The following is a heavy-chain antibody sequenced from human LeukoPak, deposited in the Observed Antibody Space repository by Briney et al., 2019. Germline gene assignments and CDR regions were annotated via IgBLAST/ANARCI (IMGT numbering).Heavy chain of an antibody. V-gene: IGHV3-43*01. Sequence: GGSLRLSCAASGFTFDDYTMHWVRQAPGKGLEWVSLISWDGGSTYYADSVKGRFTVSRDNSKNSLYLQMNSLRTEDTALYYCAKEGTNGVCLDYWGQGTLVTVSS. CDR3: AKEGTNGVCLDY. J-gene: IGHJ4*02. CDR2: ISWDGGST. CDR1: GFTFDDYT. D-gene: IGHD2-8*01.